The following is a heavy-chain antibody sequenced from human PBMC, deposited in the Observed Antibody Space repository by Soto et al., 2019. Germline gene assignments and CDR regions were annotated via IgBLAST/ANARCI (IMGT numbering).Heavy chain of an antibody. Sequence: SETLSLTCAVYGGSFSGYYWSWIRQPPGKGLEWIGEINHSGSTNYNPSLKSRVTISVDTSKNQFSLKLSSVTAADTAVYYCARGPGWYYFDYWGQGTLVTVSS. D-gene: IGHD6-19*01. V-gene: IGHV4-34*01. CDR3: ARGPGWYYFDY. CDR1: GGSFSGYY. CDR2: INHSGST. J-gene: IGHJ4*02.